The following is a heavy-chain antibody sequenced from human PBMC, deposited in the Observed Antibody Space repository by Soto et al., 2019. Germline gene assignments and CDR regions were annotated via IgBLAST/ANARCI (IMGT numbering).Heavy chain of an antibody. CDR3: ARDSTPGWHFDY. Sequence: EAQLVESGGGLVQPGGSLRLSCAASEFTFSSYSMNWVRQAPGKGLEWISYISSSSSTIYYADSVRGRFTISRDNAKNSLYLQMNSLREEDTAVYYCARDSTPGWHFDYWGKGTLVTVSS. V-gene: IGHV3-48*02. CDR1: EFTFSSYS. J-gene: IGHJ4*02. D-gene: IGHD6-19*01. CDR2: ISSSSSTI.